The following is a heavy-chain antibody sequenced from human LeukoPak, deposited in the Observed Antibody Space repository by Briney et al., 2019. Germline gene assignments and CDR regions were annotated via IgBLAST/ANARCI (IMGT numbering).Heavy chain of an antibody. CDR3: ARVTGYMIEDYFDY. V-gene: IGHV4-39*07. D-gene: IGHD3-22*01. CDR1: GDSISSSNFY. Sequence: SETLSLTCTVSGDSISSSNFYWGWTRQPPGKGLGWIGRIYYSGSTYYNPSLKSRVTISVDTSKNQFSLRLSSVTAADTAVYYSARVTGYMIEDYFDYWGQGTLVTVSS. CDR2: IYYSGST. J-gene: IGHJ4*02.